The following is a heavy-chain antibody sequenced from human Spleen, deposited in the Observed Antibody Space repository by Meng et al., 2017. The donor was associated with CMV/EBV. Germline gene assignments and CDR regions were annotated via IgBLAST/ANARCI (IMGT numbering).Heavy chain of an antibody. J-gene: IGHJ4*02. D-gene: IGHD2-2*02. V-gene: IGHV4-39*07. CDR3: ASFCSTTSCYRKRAFDY. CDR2: MYYSGST. Sequence: SETLSLTCTVSGGSISTSSFYWGWIRQPPGKGLEWIGNMYYSGSTYYSPSLKSRVTISVDTSKNQFSLTVNSMTAADTAVYYCASFCSTTSCYRKRAFDYWGQGTLVTVSS. CDR1: GGSISTSSFY.